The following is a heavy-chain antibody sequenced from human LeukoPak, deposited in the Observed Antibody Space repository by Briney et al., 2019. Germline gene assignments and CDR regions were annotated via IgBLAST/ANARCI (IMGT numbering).Heavy chain of an antibody. CDR2: SGSST. V-gene: IGHV3-23*01. J-gene: IGHJ4*02. Sequence: GGSLRLSCAASGLTFSSYAMSWVRQAPGKGLEWVSTSGSSTYYADSVKGRFTLSRDNSKNTLYLQMNSLRAEDTAVYYCAKSHYYGSGSYDYWGQGTLVTVSS. CDR1: GLTFSSYA. D-gene: IGHD3-10*01. CDR3: AKSHYYGSGSYDY.